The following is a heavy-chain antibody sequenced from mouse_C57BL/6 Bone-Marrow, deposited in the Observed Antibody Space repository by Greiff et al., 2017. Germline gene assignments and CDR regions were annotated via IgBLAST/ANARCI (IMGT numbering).Heavy chain of an antibody. J-gene: IGHJ3*01. CDR3: TTWILRAWFAY. CDR2: IDPEDGDT. V-gene: IGHV14-1*01. Sequence: EVQLQQSGAELVRPGASVKLSCTASGFNIKDYYMHWVKQRPEQGLEWIGRIDPEDGDTEYDPKFQGKATMTADTSSNTAYLQLSSLTSEDTAVYYCTTWILRAWFAYWGQGTLVTVSA. D-gene: IGHD1-1*01. CDR1: GFNIKDYY.